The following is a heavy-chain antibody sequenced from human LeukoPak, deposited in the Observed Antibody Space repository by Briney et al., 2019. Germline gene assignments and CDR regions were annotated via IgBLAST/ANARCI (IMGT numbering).Heavy chain of an antibody. CDR3: ATRSYYYDSSGYYYNRFDP. CDR2: FDPEDGET. J-gene: IGHJ5*02. CDR1: GYTLTELS. Sequence: ASVKVSCKVSGYTLTELSMHWVRQAPGKGLEWMGGFDPEDGETIYAQKFQGRVTMTEDTSTDTAYMELSSLRSEDTAVYYCATRSYYYDSSGYYYNRFDPWGQGTLVTVSS. D-gene: IGHD3-22*01. V-gene: IGHV1-24*01.